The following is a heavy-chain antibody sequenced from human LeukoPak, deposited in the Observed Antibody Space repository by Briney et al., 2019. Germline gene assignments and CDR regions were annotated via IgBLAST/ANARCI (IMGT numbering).Heavy chain of an antibody. V-gene: IGHV3-23*01. CDR1: GFTFSNAW. J-gene: IGHJ3*02. CDR2: ISGSSGNT. Sequence: GGSLRLSCVVSGFTFSNAWMNWVRQAPGKGLEWVSAISGSSGNTHYADSVKGRFTISRDNSKNTLYLQMNSLRAEDTAVYYCAKDGHYDAFDIWGQGTMVTVSS. CDR3: AKDGHYDAFDI.